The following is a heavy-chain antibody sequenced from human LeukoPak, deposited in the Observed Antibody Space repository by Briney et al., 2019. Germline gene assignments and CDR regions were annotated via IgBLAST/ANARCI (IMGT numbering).Heavy chain of an antibody. CDR2: ISSSSSYI. J-gene: IGHJ3*02. D-gene: IGHD3-10*01. CDR1: GFTFSSYC. Sequence: AGSLRLSCAASGFTFSSYCMNWVRQPPGKGLEWVSSISSSSSYIYYADSVKGRYTISRDNAKNSLYLQMNSLRAEDTAVYYCAREEDYYGSEKNDAFDIWGQGTMVTVSS. CDR3: AREEDYYGSEKNDAFDI. V-gene: IGHV3-21*01.